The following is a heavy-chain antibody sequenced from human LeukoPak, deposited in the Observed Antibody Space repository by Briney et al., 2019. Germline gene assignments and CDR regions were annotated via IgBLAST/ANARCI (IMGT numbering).Heavy chain of an antibody. CDR2: FYYTGTT. D-gene: IGHD3-10*01. V-gene: IGHV4-59*01. Sequence: SETLSLTCTVSGGSISSYYWSWIRQSPEKGLEWIGYFYYTGTTNVHPSLQSRASISVDTSKNQFSLKLRSVTAADTAVYYCARGSSGPEYWGQGTLVTVSS. CDR3: ARGSSGPEY. CDR1: GGSISSYY. J-gene: IGHJ4*02.